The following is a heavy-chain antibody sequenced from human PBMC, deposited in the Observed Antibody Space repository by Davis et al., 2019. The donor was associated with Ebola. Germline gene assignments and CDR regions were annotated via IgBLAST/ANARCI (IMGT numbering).Heavy chain of an antibody. J-gene: IGHJ6*02. D-gene: IGHD2-21*02. CDR2: ISAYNGNT. Sequence: AASVKVSCKASGYTFTSYGISWVRQAPGQGLEWMGWISAYNGNTNYAQKLQGRVTMTTDISTSTAYMELRSLRSDDTAVYYCARDRLISVVTNYYYYGMDVWGQGTTVTVSS. V-gene: IGHV1-18*01. CDR3: ARDRLISVVTNYYYYGMDV. CDR1: GYTFTSYG.